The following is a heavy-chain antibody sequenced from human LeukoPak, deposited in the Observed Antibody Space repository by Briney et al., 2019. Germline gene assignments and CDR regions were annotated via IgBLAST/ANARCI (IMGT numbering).Heavy chain of an antibody. CDR2: INWNGGST. J-gene: IGHJ4*02. D-gene: IGHD6-19*01. V-gene: IGHV3-20*04. Sequence: GGSLRLSCAASGFTFDDYGMSWVRQAPGKGLEWVSGINWNGGSTGYADSVKGRFTISRDNAKNSLYLQMNSLRAEDTALYYCARDLFPVAGSGNFDYWGQGTLVTVSS. CDR3: ARDLFPVAGSGNFDY. CDR1: GFTFDDYG.